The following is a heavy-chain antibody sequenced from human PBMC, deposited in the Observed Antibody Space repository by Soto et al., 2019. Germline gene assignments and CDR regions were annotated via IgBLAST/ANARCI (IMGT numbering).Heavy chain of an antibody. J-gene: IGHJ5*01. V-gene: IGHV3-30*03. CDR2: IAYDGSRV. D-gene: IGHD1-26*01. CDR3: ARWVGGSMSDNSGKLDS. CDR1: GFIFSGSG. Sequence: QVQLVESGGGVVQPGTSLRLTCAASGFIFSGSGMHWVRQAPGKGLEWVALIAYDGSRVYYVDSVRGRFTVSRDNAGNMLYLEMNSLKEEDTAVYYCARWVGGSMSDNSGKLDSWGQGTLVTVSS.